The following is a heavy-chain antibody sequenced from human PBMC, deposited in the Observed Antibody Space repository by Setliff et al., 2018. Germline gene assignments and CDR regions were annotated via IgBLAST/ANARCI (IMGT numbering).Heavy chain of an antibody. CDR2: INTSGST. CDR3: VRSAVYCASDCYPRYFDS. D-gene: IGHD2-21*01. V-gene: IGHV4-4*07. J-gene: IGHJ4*02. Sequence: PSETLSLTCTVSGGSISYNYWSWIRQPAGKGLQWIGRINTSGSTKYNPSLKSRVTMSVDTSKNQFSLKLSAVTAADTAVYYCVRSAVYCASDCYPRYFDSWGQGTLVNVSS. CDR1: GGSISYNY.